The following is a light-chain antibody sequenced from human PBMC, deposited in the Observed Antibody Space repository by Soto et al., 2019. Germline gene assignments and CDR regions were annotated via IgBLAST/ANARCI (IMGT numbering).Light chain of an antibody. CDR1: QRVSRN. Sequence: EIVMTQSPATLSVSPGQRATLSCRASQRVSRNLVWYQQKPGQAPRLLIYDASTRSTGIPARFSGGGSGTEFTLTISRLQSEDFAVYYCQQYNNWPLAFGQGTKVEIK. V-gene: IGKV3-15*01. CDR3: QQYNNWPLA. J-gene: IGKJ1*01. CDR2: DAS.